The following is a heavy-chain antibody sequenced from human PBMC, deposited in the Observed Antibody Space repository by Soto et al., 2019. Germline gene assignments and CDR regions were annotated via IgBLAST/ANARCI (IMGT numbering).Heavy chain of an antibody. Sequence: ASVKVSCKASGYTFTSCYMHWVRQAPGQGLEWMGIINPNGGSTSYAQKFQGRVTMTRDTSTSTVYMELNSLRAGDTAVYYCARSPPGGYHYYYGMDVWGQGTTVNVSS. CDR3: ARSPPGGYHYYYGMDV. CDR1: GYTFTSCY. J-gene: IGHJ6*02. D-gene: IGHD3-22*01. CDR2: INPNGGST. V-gene: IGHV1-46*01.